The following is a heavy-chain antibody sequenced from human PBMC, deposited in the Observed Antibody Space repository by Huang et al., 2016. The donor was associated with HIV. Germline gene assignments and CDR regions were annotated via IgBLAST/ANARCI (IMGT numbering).Heavy chain of an antibody. Sequence: HVQLVQSGADVKKPGASVKVSCKASGSTFDSYGINWVRQAPGQGLKWMGRIGPTSGKTNHAQKPQGRVTMTTDTTTSTAYMELRILTSDDTAVYYCARDATGYGTGWSTEFDYWGQGTLVTVSS. CDR2: IGPTSGKT. CDR3: ARDATGYGTGWSTEFDY. D-gene: IGHD6-19*01. CDR1: GSTFDSYG. J-gene: IGHJ4*02. V-gene: IGHV1-18*04.